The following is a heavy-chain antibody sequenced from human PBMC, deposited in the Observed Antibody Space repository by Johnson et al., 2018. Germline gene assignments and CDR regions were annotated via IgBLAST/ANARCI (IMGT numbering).Heavy chain of an antibody. CDR3: TRGSLRFFDPKSQYYMDV. V-gene: IGHV3-49*03. CDR2: IRTKPFRGTT. J-gene: IGHJ6*03. D-gene: IGHD3-9*01. CDR1: GFTFGDYA. Sequence: EVQLVESGGGLVQPGRSLRLSCTTSGFTFGDYAMSWFRQFPGKGLEWVGFIRTKPFRGTTEYATSLKGRFTISRDDSKSIAYLQMNSLKIEDTAGYYCTRGSLRFFDPKSQYYMDVWGKGTTVTVSS.